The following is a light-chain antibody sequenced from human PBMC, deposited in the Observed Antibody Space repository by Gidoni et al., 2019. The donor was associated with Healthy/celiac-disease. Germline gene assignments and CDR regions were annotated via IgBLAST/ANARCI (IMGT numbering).Light chain of an antibody. J-gene: IGKJ2*01. Sequence: DIVLTQSPPTLSLSPGERATLSCSASQSVSSYLAWYQQNPGQAPRLLIYDASNRATGIPARFSGSGSGTDFTLTISSLEPEDFAVYYCQQRSNWPMYTFGQGTKLEIK. CDR2: DAS. CDR1: QSVSSY. CDR3: QQRSNWPMYT. V-gene: IGKV3-11*01.